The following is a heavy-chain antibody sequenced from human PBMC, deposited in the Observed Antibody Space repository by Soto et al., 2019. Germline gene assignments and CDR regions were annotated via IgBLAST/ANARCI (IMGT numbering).Heavy chain of an antibody. J-gene: IGHJ6*02. Sequence: GGSLRLSCAASGFTFSSYAMHWVRQAPGKGLEWVAVISYDGSNKYYADSVKGRFTISRDNSKNTLYLQMNSLRAGDTAVYYCARETGVVVVVAANELSDYYGTDVWGQGTTVTVSS. D-gene: IGHD2-15*01. CDR2: ISYDGSNK. CDR1: GFTFSSYA. CDR3: ARETGVVVVVAANELSDYYGTDV. V-gene: IGHV3-30-3*01.